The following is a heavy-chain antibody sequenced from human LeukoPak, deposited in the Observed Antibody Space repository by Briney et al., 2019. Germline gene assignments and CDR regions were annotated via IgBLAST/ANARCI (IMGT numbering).Heavy chain of an antibody. CDR3: ARDRRDGSGSYYYFDY. Sequence: PGGSLRLSCAASGFTFDEYAIHWVRQAPGKGLEWVSGISWKSGIIGYADSVKGRFTISRDNAKNSLYLQMNSLRPEDTAVYYCARDRRDGSGSYYYFDYWGQGTLVTVSS. J-gene: IGHJ4*02. CDR2: ISWKSGII. D-gene: IGHD3-10*01. CDR1: GFTFDEYA. V-gene: IGHV3-9*01.